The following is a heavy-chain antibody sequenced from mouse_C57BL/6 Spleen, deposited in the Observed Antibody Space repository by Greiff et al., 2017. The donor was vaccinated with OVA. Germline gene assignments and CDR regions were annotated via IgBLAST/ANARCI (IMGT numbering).Heavy chain of an antibody. CDR3: ARRVFDY. CDR1: GYTFTDYY. Sequence: QVQLKESGAELVRPGASVKLSCKASGYTFTDYYINWVKQRPGQGLEWIARIYPGSGNTYYNEKFKGKATLTAEKSSSTAYMQLSSLTSEDSAVYFCARRVFDYWGQGTTLTVSS. V-gene: IGHV1-76*01. J-gene: IGHJ2*01. CDR2: IYPGSGNT.